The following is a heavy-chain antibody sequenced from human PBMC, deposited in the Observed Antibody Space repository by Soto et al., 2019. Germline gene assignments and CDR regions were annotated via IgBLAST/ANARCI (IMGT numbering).Heavy chain of an antibody. Sequence: QVQLVESGGGVVQPGRSLRLSCAASGFTFSSYGMYWVRQAPDQGLEWVALIWYDGSNKYYADFVKGRFTISRDNSKNTLYLQMNSLRAEDTAVYYCARDYDGSGSYSYPDYWGQGTLVTVSS. V-gene: IGHV3-33*01. CDR3: ARDYDGSGSYSYPDY. J-gene: IGHJ4*02. CDR2: IWYDGSNK. D-gene: IGHD3-10*01. CDR1: GFTFSSYG.